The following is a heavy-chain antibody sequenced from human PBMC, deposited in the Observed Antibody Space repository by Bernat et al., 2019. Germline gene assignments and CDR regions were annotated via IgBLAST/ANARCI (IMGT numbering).Heavy chain of an antibody. V-gene: IGHV3-33*01. J-gene: IGHJ6*02. CDR1: GFTFSSYG. CDR2: IWYDGSNK. CDR3: ARGLYDNVWGSYS. Sequence: QVQLVESGGGVVQPGRSLRLSCAASGFTFSSYGMHWVRQAPGKGLEWVAVIWYDGSNKYYADSVKGRFTISRDNSKNTLYLQMNSLRAEDTAVNYCARGLYDNVWGSYSWGQGTTVTVSS. D-gene: IGHD3-16*01.